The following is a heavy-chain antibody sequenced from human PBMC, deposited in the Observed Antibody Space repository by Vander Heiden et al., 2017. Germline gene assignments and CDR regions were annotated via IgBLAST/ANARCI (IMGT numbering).Heavy chain of an antibody. CDR2: IYYSGST. D-gene: IGHD3-3*01. V-gene: IGHV4-39*01. Sequence: QLQLQESGPGLVKPSETLSLTCTVSGGPISSSSYYWGWIRQPPGKGLEWIGSIYYSGSTYYNPSLKSRVTISVDTSKNQFSLKLSSVTAADTAVYYCAGRTYYDFWSGYYNGWFDPWGQGTLVTVSS. CDR3: AGRTYYDFWSGYYNGWFDP. J-gene: IGHJ5*02. CDR1: GGPISSSSYY.